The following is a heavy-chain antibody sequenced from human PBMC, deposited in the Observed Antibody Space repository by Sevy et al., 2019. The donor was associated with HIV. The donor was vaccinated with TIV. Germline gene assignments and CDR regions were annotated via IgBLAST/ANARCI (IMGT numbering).Heavy chain of an antibody. J-gene: IGHJ4*02. CDR2: IKYDGSEK. CDR1: GFTFSRYW. D-gene: IGHD2-15*01. CDR3: AREGGGSRWYSDY. Sequence: GGSLRLSCAASGFTFSRYWMTWVRQAPGKGLEWVANIKYDGSEKYYVEYLKGRFIISRDEAKNSLYLQMNNLRAEDTAVYYCAREGGGSRWYSDYWGQGTLVTVSS. V-gene: IGHV3-7*01.